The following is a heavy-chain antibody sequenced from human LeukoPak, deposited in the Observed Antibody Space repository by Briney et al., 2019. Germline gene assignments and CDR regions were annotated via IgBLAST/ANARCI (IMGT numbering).Heavy chain of an antibody. J-gene: IGHJ4*02. CDR1: GYTFTSYG. CDR2: ISAYNGNT. Sequence: ASVKVSCKASGYTFTSYGISWVRQAPGQGLEWMGWISAYNGNTNYAQKLQGRVTMTTDTSTSTAYMELRNLRSDDTAVYYCAKITGPVRGSTAPRNSDYWGQGTLVTVSS. CDR3: AKITGPVRGSTAPRNSDY. V-gene: IGHV1-18*01. D-gene: IGHD3-10*01.